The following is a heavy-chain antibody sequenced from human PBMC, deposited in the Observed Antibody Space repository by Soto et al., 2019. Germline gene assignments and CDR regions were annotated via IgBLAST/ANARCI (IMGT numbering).Heavy chain of an antibody. CDR1: GVSTSNHY. D-gene: IGHD2-2*01. Sequence: QVQLQESGPGLVKPSETLSLTCSVSGVSTSNHYWTWIRKPPGQGPEWIGCIYYRGTTNYNASFNSRVTISVDTSKNQFSLKLTSVTTADTALYYCARGGGSPYHDHEFDYWGQGILVTVSS. CDR2: IYYRGTT. J-gene: IGHJ4*02. CDR3: ARGGGSPYHDHEFDY. V-gene: IGHV4-59*11.